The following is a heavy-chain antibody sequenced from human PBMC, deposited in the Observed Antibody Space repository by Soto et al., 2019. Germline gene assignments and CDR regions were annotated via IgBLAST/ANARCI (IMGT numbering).Heavy chain of an antibody. Sequence: GGSLRLSCAASGFTFSDYYMSWIRQAPGKGLEWVSYISSSSCYTNYADSVKGRFTISRDNAKNSLYLQMNSLRAEDTAVYYCARGGGYEDAFDIWGQGTMVTVSS. D-gene: IGHD5-12*01. V-gene: IGHV3-11*06. J-gene: IGHJ3*02. CDR3: ARGGGYEDAFDI. CDR1: GFTFSDYY. CDR2: ISSSSCYT.